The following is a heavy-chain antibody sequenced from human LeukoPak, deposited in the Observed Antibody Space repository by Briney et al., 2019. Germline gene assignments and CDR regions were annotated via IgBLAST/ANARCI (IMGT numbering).Heavy chain of an antibody. CDR3: AKDYSGYDEGDAFDI. V-gene: IGHV3-30*18. Sequence: GGSLRLSCAASGFTFSYYGMHWVRQAPGKGLEWVAVISYDGSNKYYADSVKGRFTISRDNSKNTLYLQMNSLRAEDTAVYYCAKDYSGYDEGDAFDIWGQGTMVTVSS. D-gene: IGHD5-12*01. CDR1: GFTFSYYG. CDR2: ISYDGSNK. J-gene: IGHJ3*02.